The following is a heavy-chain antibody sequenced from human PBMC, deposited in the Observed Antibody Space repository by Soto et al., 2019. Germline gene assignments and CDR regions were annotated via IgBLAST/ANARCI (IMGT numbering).Heavy chain of an antibody. CDR2: IHSSGST. V-gene: IGHV4-59*01. J-gene: IGHJ3*02. Sequence: SETLSLTCTVSGGSISGYYWSWIRQPPGKGLEWIGYIHSSGSTNYNPSLKSRVTISVDTSKNQFSLKVSSVNAADTAVYYCARDVRRLARRSGKYYIAFDIWGQGTMVTV. CDR1: GGSISGYY. D-gene: IGHD1-26*01. CDR3: ARDVRRLARRSGKYYIAFDI.